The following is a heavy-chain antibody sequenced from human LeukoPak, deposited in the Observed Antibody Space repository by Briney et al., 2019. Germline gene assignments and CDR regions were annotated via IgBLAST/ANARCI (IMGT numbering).Heavy chain of an antibody. Sequence: SETLSLTCTVSGGSISSGSYYWSWIRQPAGKGLEWIGRIYTSGSTNYNPSLKSRFTISVDTSKNQFSLKLISVTAADTAVYYCTRTTDYYDSIEWFDPWGQGTLVTVSS. D-gene: IGHD3-22*01. V-gene: IGHV4-61*02. CDR2: IYTSGST. J-gene: IGHJ5*02. CDR3: TRTTDYYDSIEWFDP. CDR1: GGSISSGSYY.